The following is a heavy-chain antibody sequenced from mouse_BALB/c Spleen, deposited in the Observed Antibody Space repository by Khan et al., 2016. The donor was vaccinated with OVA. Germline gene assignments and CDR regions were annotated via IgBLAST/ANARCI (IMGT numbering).Heavy chain of an antibody. CDR1: GYSITSDYA. D-gene: IGHD2-3*01. J-gene: IGHJ4*01. Sequence: EVKLLESGPDLVKPSQSLSLTCTVTGYSITSDYAWNWIRQFPGNKLEWMGYISYSGSTNYNPALKSRISITRDTSKNQFFLQLNSVTTEDTATYYCARDGSRYNYAMDYGGQGTSVTVSS. CDR3: ARDGSRYNYAMDY. V-gene: IGHV3-2*02. CDR2: ISYSGST.